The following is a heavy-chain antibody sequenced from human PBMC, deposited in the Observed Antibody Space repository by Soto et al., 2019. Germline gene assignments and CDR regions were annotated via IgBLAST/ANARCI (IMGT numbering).Heavy chain of an antibody. CDR3: ARGGGWLPDY. CDR2: IYYNGNT. CDR1: GGSINNFY. J-gene: IGHJ4*02. V-gene: IGHV4-59*01. D-gene: IGHD3-22*01. Sequence: SETLSLTCTVSGGSINNFYWNWIRQPPGKGLEWIGHIYYNGNTNYNPSLKSRVTISVDTSKNKFSLKLSSVTAADTAVYFCARGGGWLPDYWGQGTLVTVSS.